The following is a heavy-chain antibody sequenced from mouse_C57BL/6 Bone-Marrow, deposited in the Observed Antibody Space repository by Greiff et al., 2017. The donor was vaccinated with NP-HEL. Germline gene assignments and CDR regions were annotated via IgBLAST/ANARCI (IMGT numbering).Heavy chain of an antibody. Sequence: VNVVESGPGLVAPSQSLSITCTVSGFSLTSYGVHWVRQPPGQGLEWLVVLWSDGSTTYNSALNSRLSISTDNSKSQVFLKMNSLQTDDTAMYYGARHTKESNHGYFDVWGTGTTVTVSS. J-gene: IGHJ1*03. V-gene: IGHV2-6-1*01. CDR1: GFSLTSYG. D-gene: IGHD2-12*01. CDR3: ARHTKESNHGYFDV. CDR2: LWSDGST.